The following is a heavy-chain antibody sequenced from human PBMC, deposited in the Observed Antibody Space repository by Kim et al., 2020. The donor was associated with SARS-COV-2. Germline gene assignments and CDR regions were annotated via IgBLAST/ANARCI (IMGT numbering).Heavy chain of an antibody. J-gene: IGHJ4*02. Sequence: GGSLRLSCAASGFTFSLHWMSWVRQTPGKGLEWVANIKQDESEKYYGDSVKGRFSISRDNAKDSLYLEMNSLRPEDTAIYYCVRSGSEYSGAARHYGAQGGGFWGQGTLVSISS. CDR2: IKQDESEK. CDR1: GFTFSLHW. CDR3: VRSGSEYSGAARHYGAQGGGF. D-gene: IGHD1-26*01. V-gene: IGHV3-7*01.